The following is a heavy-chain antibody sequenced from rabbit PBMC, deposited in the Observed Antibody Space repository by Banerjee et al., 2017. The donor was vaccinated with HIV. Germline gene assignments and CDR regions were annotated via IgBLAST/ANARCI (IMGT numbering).Heavy chain of an antibody. CDR1: GSDISNYS. J-gene: IGHJ4*01. V-gene: IGHV1S45*01. CDR3: ARDLAGVIGWNFGL. CDR2: IYSGSRSA. D-gene: IGHD4-1*01. Sequence: QEQLEESGGGLVKPEGSLTLTCTASGSDISNYSMCWVRQAPGKGLEWIGCIYSGSRSAWYASWVNGRFTISKTSSTTVTLQMTSLTAADTATYFCARDLAGVIGWNFGLWGPGTLVTVS.